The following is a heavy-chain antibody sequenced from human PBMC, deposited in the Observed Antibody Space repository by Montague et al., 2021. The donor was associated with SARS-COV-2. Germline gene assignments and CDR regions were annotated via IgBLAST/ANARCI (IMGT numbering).Heavy chain of an antibody. CDR3: VSDHPYGGPRGAYDI. CDR2: IYDGGAV. D-gene: IGHD4-23*01. Sequence: SETLSLTCTVSGGSITGYYWSWLRRSPGKGLEWIAYIYDGGAVNYNPTLGSRVPISTDPSKNQFSLKVNPVTAADTAVYYCVSDHPYGGPRGAYDIWGQGTVVTVSS. V-gene: IGHV4-59*01. CDR1: GGSITGYY. J-gene: IGHJ3*02.